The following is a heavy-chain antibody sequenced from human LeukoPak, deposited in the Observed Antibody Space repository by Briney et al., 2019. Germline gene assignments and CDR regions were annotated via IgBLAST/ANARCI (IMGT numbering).Heavy chain of an antibody. CDR1: GFTFNNYW. V-gene: IGHV3-74*01. CDR3: VRDSPSGFFDL. J-gene: IGHJ2*01. CDR2: INPDGTVT. D-gene: IGHD6-19*01. Sequence: PGGSLRLSCAASGFTFNNYWMHWVRQAPGKGLVWVSPINPDGTVTTYADSVKGRFTISRDNAKNTLYLRMNSLRAEDTAVYYCVRDSPSGFFDLWGRGTLVTVSS.